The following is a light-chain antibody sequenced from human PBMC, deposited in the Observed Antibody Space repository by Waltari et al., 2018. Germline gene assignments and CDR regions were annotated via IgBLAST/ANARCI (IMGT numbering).Light chain of an antibody. Sequence: DIQLTQSPSSLSASEGDRVTITCRASQSISTYLNWYQQKPGKAPKFLIHSASSLQSGVPSRFSGSGFGTDFTLTIDGLQPEDFATYYCQQTASDPLTFGQGTKVEI. V-gene: IGKV1-39*01. J-gene: IGKJ1*01. CDR1: QSISTY. CDR2: SAS. CDR3: QQTASDPLT.